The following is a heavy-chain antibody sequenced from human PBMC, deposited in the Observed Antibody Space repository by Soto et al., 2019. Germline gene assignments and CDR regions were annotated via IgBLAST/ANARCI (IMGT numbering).Heavy chain of an antibody. CDR2: IIPLFGTA. J-gene: IGHJ4*02. CDR3: AINEGTDGYKFAY. Sequence: QVQLVQSGAEVKKPGSSVKVSCKASGGTFSTYDICWVRQAPGQGLESMGGIIPLFGTANYAQKFQGRVTIIADESTRTAYMELRRLRSEDTAVYYCAINEGTDGYKFAYWGQGTLVTVSS. CDR1: GGTFSTYD. V-gene: IGHV1-69*01. D-gene: IGHD5-12*01.